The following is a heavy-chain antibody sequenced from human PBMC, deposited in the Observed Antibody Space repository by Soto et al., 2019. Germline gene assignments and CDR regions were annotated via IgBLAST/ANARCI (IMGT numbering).Heavy chain of an antibody. Sequence: GGSLRLSCAASGFTFSSYSMNWVRQAPGKGLEWVSSISSSSSYIYYADSVKGRFTISRDNAKNSLYLQMNSLRAEDTAVYYCARDIRELLWFGEFSEIFDYWGQGTLVTVSS. CDR2: ISSSSSYI. CDR1: GFTFSSYS. CDR3: ARDIRELLWFGEFSEIFDY. D-gene: IGHD3-10*01. J-gene: IGHJ4*02. V-gene: IGHV3-21*01.